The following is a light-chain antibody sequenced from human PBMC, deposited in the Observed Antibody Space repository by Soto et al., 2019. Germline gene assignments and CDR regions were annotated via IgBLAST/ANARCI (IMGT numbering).Light chain of an antibody. J-gene: IGKJ5*01. V-gene: IGKV3-11*01. CDR2: NAS. Sequence: EIVLTQSPATLSLSPGERATLSCRASQSVSSYLAWYQQKPGQAPRLLIYNASNRATGIPARSSGSGSGTDFTLTLSSLEPEDFAVYYCQQRSNWPPFTFGPPTRLEIK. CDR1: QSVSSY. CDR3: QQRSNWPPFT.